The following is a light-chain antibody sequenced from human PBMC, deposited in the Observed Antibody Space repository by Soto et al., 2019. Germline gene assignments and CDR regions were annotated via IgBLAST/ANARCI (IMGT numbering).Light chain of an antibody. CDR2: GAS. J-gene: IGKJ4*01. CDR1: QSIATF. Sequence: DIQMTQSPSSLSASVGDRVTVTCRASQSIATFLNWYQHKPGKAPKLLISGASNLQSGVPSRFSGSGSGTDFTLTINSVHPEDFATYYCQQSYSSLALTFGGGTKLEIK. CDR3: QQSYSSLALT. V-gene: IGKV1-39*01.